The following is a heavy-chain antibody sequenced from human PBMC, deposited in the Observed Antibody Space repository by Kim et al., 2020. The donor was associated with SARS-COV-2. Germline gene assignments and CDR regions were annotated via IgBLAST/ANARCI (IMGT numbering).Heavy chain of an antibody. J-gene: IGHJ6*02. Sequence: GSLRLSCAASGFTFSSYGMHWVRQAPGKGLEWVAVIWYDGSNKYYADSVKGRFTISRDNSKNTLYLQMNSLRAEDTAVYYCARSDQYGDWGDGYYGMDVWGQGTTVTVSS. D-gene: IGHD2-21*02. V-gene: IGHV3-33*01. CDR1: GFTFSSYG. CDR3: ARSDQYGDWGDGYYGMDV. CDR2: IWYDGSNK.